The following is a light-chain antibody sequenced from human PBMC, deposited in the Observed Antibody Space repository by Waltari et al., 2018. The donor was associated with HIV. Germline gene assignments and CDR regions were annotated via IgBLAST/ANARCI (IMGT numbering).Light chain of an antibody. CDR2: AND. Sequence: NFLLTQPHSVSESPGRTVTIPCTRSSGSIVSAYVQGYQQRPGSATTAVMYANDLRPSGVPDRFFGSVDTSSNSAYLTISGLTTEDEADYYCQTSDGNSQVFGGGTKLTVL. J-gene: IGLJ3*02. CDR1: SGSIVSAY. CDR3: QTSDGNSQV. V-gene: IGLV6-57*03.